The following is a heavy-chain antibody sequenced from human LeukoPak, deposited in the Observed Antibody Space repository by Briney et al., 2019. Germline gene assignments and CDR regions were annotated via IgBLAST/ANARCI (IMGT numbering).Heavy chain of an antibody. CDR2: IYSGGTT. D-gene: IGHD4-17*01. V-gene: IGHV3-53*01. CDR1: GFTVSSNY. Sequence: PGGSLRLSCAASGFTVSSNYMNWVRQAPGKGLEWVSVIYSGGTTYYADSVKGRFTISRDNSKNTLYLQMNSLRAEDTAVYYCATGDYALWSLDYWGQGTLVTVSS. CDR3: ATGDYALWSLDY. J-gene: IGHJ4*02.